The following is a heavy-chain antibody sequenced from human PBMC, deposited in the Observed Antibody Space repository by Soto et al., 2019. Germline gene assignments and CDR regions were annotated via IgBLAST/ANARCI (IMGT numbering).Heavy chain of an antibody. CDR3: APHPYYGLAPYSFDY. D-gene: IGHD3-10*01. Sequence: QITLKESGPTLVKPTQTLTLTCTFSGFSLSTSGVGVGWIRQPPGKALEWLAVIYWDDDKRSSSSLKSRLTITKDTSKTQVVLTMTNMDPVDTATYYCAPHPYYGLAPYSFDYWGQGILVTVSS. J-gene: IGHJ4*02. CDR1: GFSLSTSGVG. CDR2: IYWDDDK. V-gene: IGHV2-5*02.